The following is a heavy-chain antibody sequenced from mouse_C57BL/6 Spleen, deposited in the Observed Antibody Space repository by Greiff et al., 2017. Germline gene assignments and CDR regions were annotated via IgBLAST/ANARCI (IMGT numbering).Heavy chain of an antibody. CDR2: INYDGSST. CDR3: ARGGNYKRWYFDV. CDR1: GFTFSDYY. Sequence: EVHLVESEGGLVQPGSSMKLSCTASGFTFSDYYMAWVRQVPEKGLEWVANINYDGSSTYYLDSLKSRFIISRDNAKNILYLQMSSLKSEDTATYYCARGGNYKRWYFDVWGTGTTVTVSS. J-gene: IGHJ1*03. D-gene: IGHD2-12*01. V-gene: IGHV5-16*01.